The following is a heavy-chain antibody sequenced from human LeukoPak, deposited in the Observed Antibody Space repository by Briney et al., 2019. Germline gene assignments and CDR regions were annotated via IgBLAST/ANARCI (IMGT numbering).Heavy chain of an antibody. Sequence: GGSLRLSCAASGFTFSSYAMRWVRQAPGKGLEWVAVISYDGSNKYYADSVKGRFTLSRDNSKTTPYLQMDSLRAEDTAVYYCARGHHNWNDGLVDAFDIWGQGTMVTVSS. J-gene: IGHJ3*02. D-gene: IGHD1-20*01. CDR3: ARGHHNWNDGLVDAFDI. V-gene: IGHV3-30*04. CDR2: ISYDGSNK. CDR1: GFTFSSYA.